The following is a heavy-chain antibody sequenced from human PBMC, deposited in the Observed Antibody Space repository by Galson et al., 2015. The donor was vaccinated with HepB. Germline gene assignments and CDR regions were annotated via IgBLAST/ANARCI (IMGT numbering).Heavy chain of an antibody. V-gene: IGHV3-21*01. D-gene: IGHD1-26*01. CDR3: ARVRPLAGIRDSGSYSPLDY. CDR1: GFTFSSYS. CDR2: ISRSSSYI. Sequence: SLRLSCAASGFTFSSYSMNWIRQAPGKGLEWVASISRSSSYIYYADSVKGRFTISRDNAKNSLYLQMNSLRAEDTAVYYCARVRPLAGIRDSGSYSPLDYWGQGTLVTVSS. J-gene: IGHJ4*02.